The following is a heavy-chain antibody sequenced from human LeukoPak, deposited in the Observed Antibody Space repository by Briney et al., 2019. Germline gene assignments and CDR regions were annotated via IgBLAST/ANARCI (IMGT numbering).Heavy chain of an antibody. V-gene: IGHV3-30*18. CDR2: ISYDGSNK. CDR1: GFTFSSYG. J-gene: IGHJ4*02. Sequence: GGSLRLSCAASGFTFSSYGMHWVRQAPGKGLEWVAVISYDGSNKYYADSVKGRFTISRDNSKNTLYLQMNNLRAEDTAVYYCAKDRSITMVRGVMRDWGQGTLVTVSS. CDR3: AKDRSITMVRGVMRD. D-gene: IGHD3-10*01.